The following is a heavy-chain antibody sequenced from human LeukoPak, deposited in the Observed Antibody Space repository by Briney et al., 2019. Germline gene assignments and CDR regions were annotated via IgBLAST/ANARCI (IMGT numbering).Heavy chain of an antibody. CDR3: ARDLSYDSSGYYVDY. D-gene: IGHD3-22*01. J-gene: IGHJ4*02. Sequence: ASVKVSCKASGYTFTGYYMHWVRQAPGQGLEWMGWINPNSGGTNYAQKFQGRVTMTRDTSISTAYMELSRLRSDDTAVYYCARDLSYDSSGYYVDYWGQGTLVTVSS. V-gene: IGHV1-2*02. CDR2: INPNSGGT. CDR1: GYTFTGYY.